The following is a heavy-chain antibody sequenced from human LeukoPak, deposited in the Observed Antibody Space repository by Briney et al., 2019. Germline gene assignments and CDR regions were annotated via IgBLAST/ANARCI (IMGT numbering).Heavy chain of an antibody. CDR3: ARGSRVLRYFDWTY. CDR1: GYTFTSYD. D-gene: IGHD3-9*01. V-gene: IGHV1-8*01. J-gene: IGHJ4*02. Sequence: ASVKVSCKASGYTFTSYDINWVRQATGQGLEWMGWMNPNSGNTGYAQKFQGRVTMTRNTSISTAYMELSSLRSEDTAVCYCARGSRVLRYFDWTYWGQGTLVTVSS. CDR2: MNPNSGNT.